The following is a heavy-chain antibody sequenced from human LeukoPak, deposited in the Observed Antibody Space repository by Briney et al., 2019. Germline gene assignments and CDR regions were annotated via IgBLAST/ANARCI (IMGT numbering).Heavy chain of an antibody. CDR3: ACLTTADAFDI. CDR2: ISTSGST. CDR1: GGSISSYY. Sequence: PSETLSLTCTVSGGSISSYYWSWIRQPAGKGLESIGHISTSGSTNYNPSLKSRVTISVDTSKNQFSLKLSSVTAADTAVYYCACLTTADAFDIWGQGTMVTVSS. V-gene: IGHV4-4*07. J-gene: IGHJ3*02. D-gene: IGHD3-22*01.